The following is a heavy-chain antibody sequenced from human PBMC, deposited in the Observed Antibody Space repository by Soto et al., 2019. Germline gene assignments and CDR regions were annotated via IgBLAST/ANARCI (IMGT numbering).Heavy chain of an antibody. Sequence: GGSLRLSCAASGFSFSNYWMHWVRQAPGKGLVWVSRIDSDGSSTNYADSVKGRFTVSRDNAKNTLYLQMNSLRVEDTAVYYCARDLGRLSPPDLDWLDPWGQGTQVTVSS. CDR3: ARDLGRLSPPDLDWLDP. V-gene: IGHV3-74*01. D-gene: IGHD2-21*01. CDR1: GFSFSNYW. J-gene: IGHJ5*02. CDR2: IDSDGSST.